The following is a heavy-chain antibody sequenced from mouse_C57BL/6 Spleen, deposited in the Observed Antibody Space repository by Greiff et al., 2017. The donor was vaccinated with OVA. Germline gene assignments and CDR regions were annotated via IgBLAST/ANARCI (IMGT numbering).Heavy chain of an antibody. Sequence: QVQLQQPGAELVKPGASVKLSCKASGYTFTSYWMQWVKQRPGQGLEWIGENDPSDSYTNYNQKFKGKATLTVDTSSSTAYMQLSSLTSEDSAVYYCARGESSGYSYYYAMDYWGQGTSVTVSS. V-gene: IGHV1-50*01. CDR2: NDPSDSYT. D-gene: IGHD3-2*02. J-gene: IGHJ4*01. CDR1: GYTFTSYW. CDR3: ARGESSGYSYYYAMDY.